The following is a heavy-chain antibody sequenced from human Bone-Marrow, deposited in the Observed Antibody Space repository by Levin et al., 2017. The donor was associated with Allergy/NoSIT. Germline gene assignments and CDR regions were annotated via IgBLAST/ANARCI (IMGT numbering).Heavy chain of an antibody. V-gene: IGHV4-59*01. CDR1: GGSISSYY. CDR2: IYYSGST. J-gene: IGHJ5*02. CDR3: ARGDCSGGSCSFDP. D-gene: IGHD2-15*01. Sequence: KPSETLSLTCTVSGGSISSYYWSWIRQPPGKGLEWIGYIYYSGSTNYNPSLKSRVTISVDTSKNQFSLKMSSVTAADTAVYYCARGDCSGGSCSFDPWGQGTLVTVSP.